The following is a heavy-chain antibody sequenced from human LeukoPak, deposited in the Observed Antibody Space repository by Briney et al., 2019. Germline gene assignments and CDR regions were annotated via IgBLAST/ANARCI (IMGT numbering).Heavy chain of an antibody. CDR3: VRAGVDTAMIFDFDC. D-gene: IGHD5-18*01. CDR2: IGGASGTT. J-gene: IGHJ4*02. V-gene: IGHV3-48*02. Sequence: GGSLRLSCAASGFIFSYYSMNWVRQAPGKGLQWVSYIGGASGTTYYADSVQGRFTISRDNAQNSLYLQMHSLRDEDTAVYYCVRAGVDTAMIFDFDCWGQGTLVTVSS. CDR1: GFIFSYYS.